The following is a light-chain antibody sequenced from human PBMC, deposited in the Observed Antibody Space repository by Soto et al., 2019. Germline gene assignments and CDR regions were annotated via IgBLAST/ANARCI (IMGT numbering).Light chain of an antibody. Sequence: EMVLTQSPGTLSLSPGERATLSCRASHSVSSIYLAWYQQKPGQAPRLLIYGASSRATGIPDRFSGSGSGTDFTLTISRLEPEDVAVYYCQQYGSSPPITFGQGTRLEIK. CDR3: QQYGSSPPIT. CDR2: GAS. CDR1: HSVSSIY. J-gene: IGKJ5*01. V-gene: IGKV3-20*01.